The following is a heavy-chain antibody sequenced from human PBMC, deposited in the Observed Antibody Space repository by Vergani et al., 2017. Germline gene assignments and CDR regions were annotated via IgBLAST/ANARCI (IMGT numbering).Heavy chain of an antibody. CDR3: ARKAPYSVSLWDWYFDL. CDR1: GFNFNNYL. Sequence: QVQLVESGGGVVQPGRSLRLSCAASGFNFNNYLMHWVRQAPGKGLEWVAVISFDGSNKYYADFVKGRFTIARDSSKNTLYLVMNSLRSEDTAVYYCARKAPYSVSLWDWYFDLWGRGTLVTVSS. J-gene: IGHJ2*01. D-gene: IGHD2-15*01. V-gene: IGHV3-30*01. CDR2: ISFDGSNK.